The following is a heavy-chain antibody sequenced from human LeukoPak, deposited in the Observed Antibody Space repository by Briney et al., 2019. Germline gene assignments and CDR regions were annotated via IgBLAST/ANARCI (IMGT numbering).Heavy chain of an antibody. Sequence: GGSLRLSCAASGFTFSSYWMHWVRQAPGKGLVWVSRINSDGSSTSYADSVKGRFTISRDNAKNTLYLQMNSLRAEDTAVYYCAREGSDYYYMDVWGKGTTVTISS. J-gene: IGHJ6*03. V-gene: IGHV3-74*01. CDR2: INSDGSST. CDR3: AREGSDYYYMDV. D-gene: IGHD6-19*01. CDR1: GFTFSSYW.